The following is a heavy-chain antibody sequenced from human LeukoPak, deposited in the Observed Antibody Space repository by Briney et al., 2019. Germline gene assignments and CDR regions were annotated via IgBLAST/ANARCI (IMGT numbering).Heavy chain of an antibody. CDR3: AGGQGAGLHWGWYPDRYYYYYYMDV. CDR1: GGSFSGYY. CDR2: INHSGST. J-gene: IGHJ6*03. Sequence: PSETLSLTCAVYGGSFSGYYWSWIRQPPGKGLEWIGEINHSGSTNYNPSLKSRVTISVDTSKNQFSLKLSSVTAADTAVYYCAGGQGAGLHWGWYPDRYYYYYYMDVWGKGTTVTVSS. D-gene: IGHD6-19*01. V-gene: IGHV4-34*01.